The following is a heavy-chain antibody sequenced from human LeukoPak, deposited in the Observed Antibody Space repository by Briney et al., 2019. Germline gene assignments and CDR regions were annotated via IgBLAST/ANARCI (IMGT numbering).Heavy chain of an antibody. CDR1: GYSISSGYY. CDR2: IYHSGST. V-gene: IGHV4-38-2*02. D-gene: IGHD6-19*01. CDR3: ASIAVSRVDY. Sequence: SETLSLTYTVSGYSISSGYYWGWIRQPPGKGLEWIGSIYHSGSTYYNPSLKSRVTISVDTSKNQFSLKLSSVTAADTAVYYCASIAVSRVDYWGQGTLVTVSS. J-gene: IGHJ4*02.